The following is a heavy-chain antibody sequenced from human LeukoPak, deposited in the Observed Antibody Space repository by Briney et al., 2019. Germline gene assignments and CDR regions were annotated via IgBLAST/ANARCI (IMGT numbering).Heavy chain of an antibody. CDR2: IYHSGST. Sequence: SETLSLTCAVSGGSISSGGYSWSWIRQPPGKGLEWIGYIYHSGSTYYNPSLKSRVTISVDRSKNQSSLKLSSVTAADTAVYYCARGDLMTTVGSDWFDPWGQGTLVTVSS. V-gene: IGHV4-30-2*01. CDR1: GGSISSGGYS. J-gene: IGHJ5*02. D-gene: IGHD4-17*01. CDR3: ARGDLMTTVGSDWFDP.